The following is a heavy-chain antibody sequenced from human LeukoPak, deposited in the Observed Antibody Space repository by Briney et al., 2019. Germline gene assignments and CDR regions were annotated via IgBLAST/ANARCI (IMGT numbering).Heavy chain of an antibody. V-gene: IGHV5-51*01. Sequence: GESLKISCKGSGYSFTSYWIGWVRQMPGKGLEWMGIIYPGDSDTRYSPSFQGQVTTSADKSISTAYLQWSSLKASDTAMYYCARLVYDSSGYYPYYFDYWGQGTLVTVSS. J-gene: IGHJ4*02. CDR1: GYSFTSYW. CDR3: ARLVYDSSGYYPYYFDY. CDR2: IYPGDSDT. D-gene: IGHD3-22*01.